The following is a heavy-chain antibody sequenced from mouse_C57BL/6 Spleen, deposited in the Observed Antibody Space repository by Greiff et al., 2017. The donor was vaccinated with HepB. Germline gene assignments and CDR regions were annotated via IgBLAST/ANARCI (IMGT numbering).Heavy chain of an antibody. CDR2: IDPSDSET. D-gene: IGHD2-4*01. CDR1: GYTFTSYW. V-gene: IGHV1-52*01. Sequence: QVQLQQPGAELVRPGSSVKLSCKASGYTFTSYWMHWVKQRPIQGLEWIGNIDPSDSETHYNQKFKDKATLTVDKSSSTAYMQLSSLTSEDSAVYDSARERSMITRAMDYWGQGTSVTVSS. J-gene: IGHJ4*01. CDR3: ARERSMITRAMDY.